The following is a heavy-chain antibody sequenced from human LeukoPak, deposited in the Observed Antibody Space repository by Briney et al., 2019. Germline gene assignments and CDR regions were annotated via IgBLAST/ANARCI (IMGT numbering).Heavy chain of an antibody. CDR3: ARPTSTVMGGDAFDV. D-gene: IGHD4-11*01. V-gene: IGHV3-53*01. CDR1: GFNISGNY. Sequence: AGGSLRLSCAVSGFNISGNYMSWIRQAPGKGPEWVSIIFSGGSTYYADSVKGRFTVSRDDSKNTLHLQLNSLRVEDTAIYYCARPTSTVMGGDAFDVWGQGTMVAVSS. CDR2: IFSGGST. J-gene: IGHJ3*01.